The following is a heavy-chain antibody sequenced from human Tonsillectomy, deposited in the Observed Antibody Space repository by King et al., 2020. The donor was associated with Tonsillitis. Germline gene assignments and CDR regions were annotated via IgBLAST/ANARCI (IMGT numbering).Heavy chain of an antibody. Sequence: VQLVESGGGLVQPGGSLRLSCAASGFTFSGRSINWVRQGPGKGLEWISFITGDSNTIYYADSVKGRFLISRDNAKNSLYLQMSSLRADDTAVYYCARDYWYGFDLWGQGTMVTVSS. CDR3: ARDYWYGFDL. V-gene: IGHV3-48*01. D-gene: IGHD2-8*02. CDR2: ITGDSNTI. J-gene: IGHJ3*01. CDR1: GFTFSGRS.